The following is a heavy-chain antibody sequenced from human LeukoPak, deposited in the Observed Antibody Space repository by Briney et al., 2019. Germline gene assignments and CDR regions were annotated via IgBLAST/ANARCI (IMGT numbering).Heavy chain of an antibody. CDR3: ARGGRGSSWFDN. D-gene: IGHD6-13*01. Sequence: GGSLRLSCAASGFTFKSYDMHWVRQAAGEGLEWVSAIGTAGDTYYPGSVKGRFTISRENAKNSLYLQMNSLRAGDTAVYYCARGGRGSSWFDNWGQGTLVTVSS. V-gene: IGHV3-13*01. CDR2: IGTAGDT. CDR1: GFTFKSYD. J-gene: IGHJ4*02.